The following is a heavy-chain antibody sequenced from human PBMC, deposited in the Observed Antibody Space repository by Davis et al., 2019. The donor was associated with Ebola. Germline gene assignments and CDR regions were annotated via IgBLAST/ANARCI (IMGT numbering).Heavy chain of an antibody. Sequence: SGPTLVKPTQTLTLTCTFSGFSLSTSGLGVGWIRQPPGKALEWLALIYWDDDKRYSPSLKSRLTITKDTSKNQVVLTVTNMDPVDTATYYCAHRLGYCTTTSCSQDYFNYWGQGTLVTVSS. CDR3: AHRLGYCTTTSCSQDYFNY. V-gene: IGHV2-5*02. CDR2: IYWDDDK. J-gene: IGHJ4*02. CDR1: GFSLSTSGLG. D-gene: IGHD2-2*01.